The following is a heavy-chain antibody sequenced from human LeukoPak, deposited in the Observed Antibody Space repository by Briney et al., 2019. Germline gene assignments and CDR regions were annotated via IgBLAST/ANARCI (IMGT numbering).Heavy chain of an antibody. CDR1: GFTFSYYS. J-gene: IGHJ6*02. D-gene: IGHD3-3*01. V-gene: IGHV3-48*01. Sequence: PGGSLRLSCAASGFTFSYYSMKWVRQAPGKGLEWVSYISSSSTIYYADSVKGRFTISRDNAKNSLYLQMNSLRAEDTAVYYCARDAQADFWSGYYYYGMDVWGQGTTVTVSS. CDR2: ISSSSTI. CDR3: ARDAQADFWSGYYYYGMDV.